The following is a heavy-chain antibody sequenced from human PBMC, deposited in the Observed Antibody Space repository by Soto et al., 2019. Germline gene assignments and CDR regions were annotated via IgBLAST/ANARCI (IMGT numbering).Heavy chain of an antibody. CDR1: GFTFSSYS. V-gene: IGHV3-48*01. CDR2: ISSSSSTI. Sequence: EVQLVESGGGLVQPGGSLRLSCAASGFTFSSYSMNWVRQAPGKGLEWVSYISSSSSTIYYADSVKGRFTISRDNAKNSLYLQMNSLRAEDTAVYYCARDVSRSYVILTGYYEGDAFDIWGQGTMVTVSS. J-gene: IGHJ3*02. CDR3: ARDVSRSYVILTGYYEGDAFDI. D-gene: IGHD3-9*01.